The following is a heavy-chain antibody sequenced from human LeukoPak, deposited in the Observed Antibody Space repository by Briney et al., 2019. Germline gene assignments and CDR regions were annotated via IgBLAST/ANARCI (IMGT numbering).Heavy chain of an antibody. J-gene: IGHJ5*02. V-gene: IGHV4-59*01. CDR3: ARAANYDFWSGYDNWFDP. CDR1: GGSISSYY. D-gene: IGHD3-3*01. CDR2: IYYSGST. Sequence: PSETLSLTCTVSGGSISSYYWSWIRQPPGKGLEWIGYIYYSGSTNYNPSLKSRVTISVDTSKNQFTLKLSSVTAADTAVYYCARAANYDFWSGYDNWFDPWGQGTLVTVSS.